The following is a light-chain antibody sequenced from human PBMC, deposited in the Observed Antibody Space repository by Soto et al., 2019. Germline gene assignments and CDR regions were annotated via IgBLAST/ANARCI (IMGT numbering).Light chain of an antibody. J-gene: IGKJ1*01. V-gene: IGKV4-1*01. CDR3: QQYYSTPWT. CDR2: WAS. Sequence: DIVMTQSPDSLSVSLGERATINCKSSQSVLSSSNNKNYLAWYQQKPGQPPKLLIYWASTRESGVPDRFSGSGSGTDFTLTISSLQAEDVAVHYCQQYYSTPWTFGQGTKVDIK. CDR1: QSVLSSSNNKNY.